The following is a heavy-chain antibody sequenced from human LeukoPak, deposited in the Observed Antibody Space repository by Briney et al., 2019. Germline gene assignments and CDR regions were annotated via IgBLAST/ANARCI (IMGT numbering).Heavy chain of an antibody. V-gene: IGHV3-30*04. CDR2: ISNDGSNK. CDR3: AKENYYESSGYVDY. Sequence: GRSLRLSCAASGFTFSSYAMHWVRQAPGKGLEWVVVISNDGSNKHYAESVKGRFTISRDNSKDTLYLQMNSLRAEDTAVYYCAKENYYESSGYVDYWGQGTLVTVSS. D-gene: IGHD3-22*01. J-gene: IGHJ4*02. CDR1: GFTFSSYA.